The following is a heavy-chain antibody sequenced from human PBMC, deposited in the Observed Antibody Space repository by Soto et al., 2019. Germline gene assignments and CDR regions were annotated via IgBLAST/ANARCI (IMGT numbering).Heavy chain of an antibody. CDR1: GYTFTSYG. CDR3: AREPYQLLSGNWFDP. CDR2: ISAYNGNT. D-gene: IGHD2-2*01. V-gene: IGHV1-18*01. Sequence: ASVKVSCKASGYTFTSYGISWVRQAPGQGLEWMGWISAYNGNTSYAQKLQGGVTMTSDTSTSTAYMELRSLRSDDTAVYYCAREPYQLLSGNWFDPSAQGTLVTVSS. J-gene: IGHJ5*02.